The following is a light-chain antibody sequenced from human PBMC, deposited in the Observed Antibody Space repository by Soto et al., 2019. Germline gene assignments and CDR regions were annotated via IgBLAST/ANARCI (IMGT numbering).Light chain of an antibody. V-gene: IGKV1-39*01. J-gene: IGKJ1*01. Sequence: DIQMTQSPTSLPASIGDRVTIPCRASQSISSYLNWYQQKPGKAPKLLIYDATNLQSGVPSRFSGSGSGTDFTLTISSLQPEDFATYYCQQSYSTLRTFGQGTKVDI. CDR1: QSISSY. CDR3: QQSYSTLRT. CDR2: DAT.